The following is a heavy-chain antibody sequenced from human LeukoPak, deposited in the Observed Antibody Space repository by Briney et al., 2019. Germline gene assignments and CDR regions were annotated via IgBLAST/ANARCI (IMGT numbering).Heavy chain of an antibody. D-gene: IGHD3-22*01. CDR1: GFTFTNYA. J-gene: IGHJ4*02. Sequence: GGSLRLSCAASGFTFTNYAMSWVRQTPGKGLEWVSATVGSRPDTYYADSVKGRFTISRDNSKNTLYLQMNSLRAEDTAVYYCARRHTSYYYDIWGQGTLVTVSS. CDR2: TVGSRPDT. V-gene: IGHV3-23*01. CDR3: ARRHTSYYYDI.